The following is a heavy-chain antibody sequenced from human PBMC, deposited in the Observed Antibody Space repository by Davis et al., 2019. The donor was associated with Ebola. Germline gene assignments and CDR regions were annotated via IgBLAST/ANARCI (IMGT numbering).Heavy chain of an antibody. V-gene: IGHV1-3*04. D-gene: IGHD6-13*01. CDR3: AREISSSWDY. CDR2: INTGNGDT. J-gene: IGHJ4*02. Sequence: ASVKVSCKASGDTSNIYKIHWVRQAPGQGLEWMGWINTGNGDTRYSRKFQDRVTITRDTSASTAYMELSSLRSEDTAVYYCAREISSSWDYWGQGTLVTVSS. CDR1: GDTSNIYK.